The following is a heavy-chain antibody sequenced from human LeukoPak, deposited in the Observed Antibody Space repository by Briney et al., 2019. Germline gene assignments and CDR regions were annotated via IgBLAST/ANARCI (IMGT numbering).Heavy chain of an antibody. Sequence: PSETLSLTCAVYGGSFSGYYWSWIRQPPGKGLEWIGEINHSGSTNYNPSLKSRVTISVDTSRNQFSLKLSSVTAADTAVYYCARVERPRSIYSSSWSYFDYWGQGTLVTVSS. J-gene: IGHJ4*02. CDR1: GGSFSGYY. V-gene: IGHV4-34*01. D-gene: IGHD6-13*01. CDR3: ARVERPRSIYSSSWSYFDY. CDR2: INHSGST.